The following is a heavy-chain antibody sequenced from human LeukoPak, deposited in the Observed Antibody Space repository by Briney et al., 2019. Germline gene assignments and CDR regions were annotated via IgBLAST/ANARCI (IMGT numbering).Heavy chain of an antibody. CDR3: ARAFPHSNYGYYYYGMDV. V-gene: IGHV4-30-4*01. CDR1: GGSLSSGDYY. Sequence: SQTLSLTCTVSGGSLSSGDYYWRWIRQPPGRGLEWLGYIYYSGSTYYNPSLKSRVTISVDTSKNQFSLKLSSVTAADTAVYYCARAFPHSNYGYYYYGMDVWGQGTTVTVSS. J-gene: IGHJ6*02. CDR2: IYYSGST. D-gene: IGHD4-11*01.